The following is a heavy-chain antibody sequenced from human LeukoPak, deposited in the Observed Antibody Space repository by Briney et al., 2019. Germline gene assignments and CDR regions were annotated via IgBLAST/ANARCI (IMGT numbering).Heavy chain of an antibody. V-gene: IGHV3-7*04. CDR3: ARDSPGYLAYDS. Sequence: PGGSLRLSCAASGFTFSTYWMTWVRHAPGKGPERVANIKEDGSATYYVDSVKGRFTISRDNAKKSLYLQMNSLRAEDTAVYYCARDSPGYLAYDSWGQGTLVTVSS. CDR1: GFTFSTYW. CDR2: IKEDGSAT. D-gene: IGHD1-1*01. J-gene: IGHJ4*02.